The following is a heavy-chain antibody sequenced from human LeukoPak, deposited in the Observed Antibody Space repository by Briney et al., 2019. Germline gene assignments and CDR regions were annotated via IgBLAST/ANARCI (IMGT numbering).Heavy chain of an antibody. CDR1: GFTFSSYG. CDR2: ISDDGRKK. Sequence: GGSLRLSCGASGFTFSSYGVHWVRQAPGKGLEWVAVISDDGRKKYFADSVKGRFTISRDNSKNTLYLQMNSLRAEDTAVYYCAKDSRNYAIDYWGQGTLVTVSS. V-gene: IGHV3-30*18. D-gene: IGHD3-16*01. J-gene: IGHJ4*02. CDR3: AKDSRNYAIDY.